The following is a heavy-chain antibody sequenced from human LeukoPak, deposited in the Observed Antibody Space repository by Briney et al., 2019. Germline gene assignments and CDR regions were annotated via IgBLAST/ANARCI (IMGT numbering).Heavy chain of an antibody. CDR1: GFTFGSYH. J-gene: IGHJ4*02. V-gene: IGHV3-21*01. D-gene: IGHD5-18*01. CDR3: ARRATTERGHSYGLDY. Sequence: GGSLRLSCVVSGFTFGSYHMNWVRQAPGKGLEWVSSISTSSSSSSYIYYADSVTGRFTISRDNAKNSLYLQMNSLRAEDTAVYYCARRATTERGHSYGLDYWGQGTLVTVSS. CDR2: ISTSSSSSSYI.